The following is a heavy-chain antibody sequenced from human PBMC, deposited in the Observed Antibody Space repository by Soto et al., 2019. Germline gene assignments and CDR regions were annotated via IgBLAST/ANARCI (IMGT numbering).Heavy chain of an antibody. CDR3: ATIACGSSSPTHY. CDR2: INSDGSST. J-gene: IGHJ4*02. Sequence: PGGALRLSCPAAGVACSTCWTHLDRQAQGKGLVWVSRINSDGSSTSYADSVKGRFTISRDNAKNTLYLQMNSLRAEDTAVYYYATIACGSSSPTHYWCPGARVTAS. D-gene: IGHD6-13*01. CDR1: GVACSTCW. V-gene: IGHV3-74*01.